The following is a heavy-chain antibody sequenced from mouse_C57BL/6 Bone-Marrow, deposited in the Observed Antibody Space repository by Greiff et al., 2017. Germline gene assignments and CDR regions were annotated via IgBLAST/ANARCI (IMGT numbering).Heavy chain of an antibody. CDR1: GYTFTSYW. CDR2: IHPNSGST. D-gene: IGHD1-1*01. V-gene: IGHV1-64*01. CDR3: ARATTVVDDYFDY. Sequence: QVQLQQPGAELVKPGASVKLSCKASGYTFTSYWMHWVKQRPGQGLEWIGMIHPNSGSTNYTEKFKSQATLTVAKSSSTTYMQLCILTSEDSAAYFCARATTVVDDYFDYWGQGTTLTVSS. J-gene: IGHJ2*01.